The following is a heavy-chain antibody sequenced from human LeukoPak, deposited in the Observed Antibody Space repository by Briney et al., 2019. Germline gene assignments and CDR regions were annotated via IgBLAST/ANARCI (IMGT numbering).Heavy chain of an antibody. D-gene: IGHD3-10*01. CDR2: INAGDGNT. V-gene: IGHV1-3*01. Sequence: ASVKVSCKASGYTFTSYAMHWVRQAPGQRLEWMGWINAGDGNTKYSQKFQGRVTITRDTSASTAYMELSSLRSEDTAVYYCARDLWFGEWWESPMVYWGQGTLVTVSS. J-gene: IGHJ4*02. CDR3: ARDLWFGEWWESPMVY. CDR1: GYTFTSYA.